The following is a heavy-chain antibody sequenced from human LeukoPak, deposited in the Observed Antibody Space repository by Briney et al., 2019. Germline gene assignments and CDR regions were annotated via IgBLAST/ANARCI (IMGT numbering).Heavy chain of an antibody. J-gene: IGHJ6*02. CDR3: ARGRYFDGMDV. CDR2: INHSGST. D-gene: IGHD3-9*01. Sequence: SETLSLTCAVSGGSFSGYYWSWIRQPPGKGLEWIGEINHSGSTNYNPPLKSRVTISVDTSKNQFSLKLSSVTAADTAVYYCARGRYFDGMDVWGQGTTVTFSS. CDR1: GGSFSGYY. V-gene: IGHV4-34*01.